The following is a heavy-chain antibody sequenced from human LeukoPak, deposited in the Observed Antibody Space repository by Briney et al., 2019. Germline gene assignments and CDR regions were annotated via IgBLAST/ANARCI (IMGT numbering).Heavy chain of an antibody. CDR3: ARSGLNRFDS. V-gene: IGHV3-30*03. J-gene: IGHJ4*02. D-gene: IGHD2-15*01. Sequence: GGSLRLSCAASGFTFNSYGMHWVRQAPGKGLEWVAVISCDGSNKYYADSVKGRFIISRDNSKNTLYLQMNSLRAEDTAVYYCARSGLNRFDSWGQGTLVTVSS. CDR2: ISCDGSNK. CDR1: GFTFNSYG.